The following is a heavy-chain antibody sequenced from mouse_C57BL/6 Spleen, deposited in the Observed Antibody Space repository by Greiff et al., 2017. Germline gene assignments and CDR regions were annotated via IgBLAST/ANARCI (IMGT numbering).Heavy chain of an antibody. V-gene: IGHV5-6*02. D-gene: IGHD1-1*01. CDR1: GFTFSSYG. J-gene: IGHJ2*01. Sequence: EVKLMESGGDLVKPGGSLKLSCAASGFTFSSYGMSWVRQTPDKRLEWVATISSGGSYTYYPDSVKGRFTISRDNAKNTLYLQMSSLKSEDTAMYYCARRYYGSREDYFDYWGQGTTLTVSS. CDR2: ISSGGSYT. CDR3: ARRYYGSREDYFDY.